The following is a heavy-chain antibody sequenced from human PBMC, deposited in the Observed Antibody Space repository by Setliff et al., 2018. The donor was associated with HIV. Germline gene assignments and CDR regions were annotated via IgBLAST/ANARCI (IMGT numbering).Heavy chain of an antibody. J-gene: IGHJ6*03. CDR2: VDPKNGKT. V-gene: IGHV1-69-2*01. D-gene: IGHD1-26*01. CDR3: ATLNCPSGRCSQYNYYYYMDV. CDR1: GYTFTDYY. Sequence: ASVKVSCKASGYTFTDYYMHWVQQAPGKGLEWMGRVDPKNGKTLYAENLRGRITITADTSTDTAYMELNSLRSEDTAVYYCATLNCPSGRCSQYNYYYYMDVWGKGTTVTVSS.